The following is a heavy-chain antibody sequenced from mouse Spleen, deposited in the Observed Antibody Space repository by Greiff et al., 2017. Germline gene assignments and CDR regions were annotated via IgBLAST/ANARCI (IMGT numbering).Heavy chain of an antibody. CDR1: GYTFTNYC. Sequence: QVQLQQSGAELVRPGASVKLSCKASGYTFTNYCINWVKQRPGQGLEWIGRIYPGSGNTYYNEKFKGKATLTADKSSSTAYMQLSSLTSEDSAVYFGERQANYGGGDYYAMDYWGQGTSVTVSS. J-gene: IGHJ4*01. CDR2: IYPGSGNT. D-gene: IGHD1-1*01. V-gene: IGHV1-76*01. CDR3: ERQANYGGGDYYAMDY.